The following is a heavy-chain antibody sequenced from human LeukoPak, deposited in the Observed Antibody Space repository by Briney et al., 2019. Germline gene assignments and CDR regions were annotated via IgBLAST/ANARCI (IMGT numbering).Heavy chain of an antibody. J-gene: IGHJ4*02. CDR3: ARHHYNWNDVGSTFDY. V-gene: IGHV5-51*01. Sequence: GASLKISCKGSGYSFTSYWIGWVRQMPGKGLEWMGIIYPGDSDTRYSPSFQGQVTISADKSISTAYLQWSSLKASDTAMYYCARHHYNWNDVGSTFDYWGQGTLVTVSS. CDR1: GYSFTSYW. CDR2: IYPGDSDT. D-gene: IGHD1-20*01.